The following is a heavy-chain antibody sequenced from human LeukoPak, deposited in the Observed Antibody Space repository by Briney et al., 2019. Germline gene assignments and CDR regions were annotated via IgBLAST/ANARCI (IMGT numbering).Heavy chain of an antibody. J-gene: IGHJ4*02. CDR2: IYSGGST. Sequence: GGSLRLSCAASGFTVSSNYMSWVRQAPGKGLEWVSVIYSGGSTYYADSVKGRFTISRDNSKNTLYLQMNSLRAEDTAVYYCAREGYYDSSGYYPYYFDYWGQGTLVTVSS. CDR1: GFTVSSNY. D-gene: IGHD3-22*01. V-gene: IGHV3-66*02. CDR3: AREGYYDSSGYYPYYFDY.